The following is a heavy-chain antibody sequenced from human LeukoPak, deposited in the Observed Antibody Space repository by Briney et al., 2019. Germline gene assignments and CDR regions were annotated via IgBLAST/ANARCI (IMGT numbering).Heavy chain of an antibody. V-gene: IGHV3-74*01. CDR1: GFTFSSYW. CDR2: INSDGSSR. J-gene: IGHJ4*02. CDR3: AGGSGFLTDY. Sequence: GGSLRLSCAASGFTFSSYWMHWVRQAPGKGLVWVSLINSDGSSRNYADSVKGRFTISRDNAKNSLYLQMNSLRVEDTAVYYCAGGSGFLTDYWGQGTLVTVSS. D-gene: IGHD3-22*01.